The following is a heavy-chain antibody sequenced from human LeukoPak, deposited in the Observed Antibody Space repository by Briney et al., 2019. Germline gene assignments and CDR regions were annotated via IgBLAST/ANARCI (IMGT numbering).Heavy chain of an antibody. CDR3: ARGKDILTGYYQNWFDP. V-gene: IGHV1-2*02. Sequence: ASVKVSCKASGGTFSSYAISWVRQAPGQGLECMGWINPNSGGTNYAQKFQGRVTMTRDTSISTAYMELSRLRSDGTAVYYCARGKDILTGYYQNWFDPWGQGTLVTVSS. J-gene: IGHJ5*02. D-gene: IGHD3-9*01. CDR2: INPNSGGT. CDR1: GGTFSSYA.